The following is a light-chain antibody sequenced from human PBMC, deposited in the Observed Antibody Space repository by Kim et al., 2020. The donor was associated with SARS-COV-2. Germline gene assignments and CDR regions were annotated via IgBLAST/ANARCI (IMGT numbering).Light chain of an antibody. Sequence: VSAGERVTPACRASESLRSNLAWYQQKPGQAPRLLIYDVSTRATGVPARFSGSGSGTQFTLTISSLQSEDFALYYCQHYDNWPLAFGGGTKVDIK. J-gene: IGKJ4*01. CDR2: DVS. CDR3: QHYDNWPLA. CDR1: ESLRSN. V-gene: IGKV3-15*01.